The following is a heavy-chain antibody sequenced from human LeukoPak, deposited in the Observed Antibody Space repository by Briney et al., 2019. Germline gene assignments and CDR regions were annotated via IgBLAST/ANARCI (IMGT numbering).Heavy chain of an antibody. Sequence: ASVKVSCKASGYTFTSYGISWVRQAPGQGLEWMGWLSTYNGNTHYAQKLQGRVTMTTDTSTSTAYMEQRSLRSDDTAVYYCARSSLAVAGSVFDYWGQGTLVTVSS. CDR2: LSTYNGNT. CDR3: ARSSLAVAGSVFDY. V-gene: IGHV1-18*01. D-gene: IGHD6-19*01. CDR1: GYTFTSYG. J-gene: IGHJ4*02.